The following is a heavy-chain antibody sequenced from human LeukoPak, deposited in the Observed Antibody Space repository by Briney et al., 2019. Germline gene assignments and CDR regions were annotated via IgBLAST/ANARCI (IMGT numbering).Heavy chain of an antibody. Sequence: SETLSLTCAVSGASIASHSWWSWVRQPPGKGLEWIGEVYHSGGANYKPSLKSRVTISVDTSRNHFSLKLTSVTAADTAVYFCAYIRNFALDNWGQGTLVTVSS. V-gene: IGHV4/OR15-8*01. CDR1: GASIASHSW. D-gene: IGHD3-10*02. J-gene: IGHJ4*01. CDR2: VYHSGGA. CDR3: AYIRNFALDN.